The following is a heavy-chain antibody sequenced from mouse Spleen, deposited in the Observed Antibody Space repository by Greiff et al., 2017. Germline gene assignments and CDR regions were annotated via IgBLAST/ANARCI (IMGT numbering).Heavy chain of an antibody. D-gene: IGHD2-1*01. J-gene: IGHJ3*01. CDR2: IYPGSGST. CDR1: GYTFTSYW. Sequence: LQQPGSELVRPGASVKLSCKASGYTFTSYWMHWVKQRPGQGLEWIGNIYPGSGSTNYDEKFKSKATLTVDTSSSTAYMQLSSLTSEDSAVYYCTSIYYGNLAWFAYRGQGTLVTVSA. V-gene: IGHV1S22*01. CDR3: TSIYYGNLAWFAY.